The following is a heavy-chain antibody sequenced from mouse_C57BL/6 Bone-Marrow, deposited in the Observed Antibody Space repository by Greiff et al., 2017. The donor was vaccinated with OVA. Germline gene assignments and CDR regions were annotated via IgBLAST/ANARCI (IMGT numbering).Heavy chain of an antibody. V-gene: IGHV1-82*01. CDR3: ARDEFITTVVATDRYYFDY. CDR2: IYPGDGDT. Sequence: VQLQESGPELVKPGASVKISCKASGYAFSSSWMNWVKQRPGKGLEWIGRIYPGDGDTNYNGKFKGKATLTADKSSRRASMQPSSRTSEVSAVYFCARDEFITTVVATDRYYFDYWGQGTTLTVSS. D-gene: IGHD1-1*01. CDR1: GYAFSSSW. J-gene: IGHJ2*01.